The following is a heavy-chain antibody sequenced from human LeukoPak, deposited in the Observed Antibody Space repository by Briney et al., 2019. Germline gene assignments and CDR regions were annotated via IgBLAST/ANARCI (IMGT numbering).Heavy chain of an antibody. CDR3: ARDATVRGPYGGHHFYSYMDV. J-gene: IGHJ6*03. CDR2: IIPIFDTA. Sequence: SVKVSCKTSGGTFSSYAISWVRQAPGQGLEWIGDIIPIFDTADYAQKFQGRVTITADESATTSYMELSSLRSEDTAVYYCARDATVRGPYGGHHFYSYMDVWGKGTTVAISS. D-gene: IGHD3-10*01. CDR1: GGTFSSYA. V-gene: IGHV1-69*13.